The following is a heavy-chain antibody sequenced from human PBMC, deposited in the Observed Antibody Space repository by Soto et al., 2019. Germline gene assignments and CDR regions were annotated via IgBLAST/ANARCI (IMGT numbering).Heavy chain of an antibody. Sequence: QVQLVESGGGVVQPGRSLRLSCAASGFTFSSYAMHWVRQAPGKGLEWVAVISYDGSNKYYADSVKGRFTTSRDNSKNTLYLQMNSVRAEDTAVYYCARVQDSFDYYYYGMDVWGQGTTVTVSS. CDR2: ISYDGSNK. CDR1: GFTFSSYA. CDR3: ARVQDSFDYYYYGMDV. D-gene: IGHD2-15*01. J-gene: IGHJ6*02. V-gene: IGHV3-30-3*01.